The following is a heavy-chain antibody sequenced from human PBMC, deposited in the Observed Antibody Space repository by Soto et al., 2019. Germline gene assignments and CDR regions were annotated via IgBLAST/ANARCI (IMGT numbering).Heavy chain of an antibody. CDR1: GASIRSGGYY. J-gene: IGHJ2*01. V-gene: IGHV4-31*03. D-gene: IGHD3-16*02. Sequence: QVQLQESGPGLVKPSQTLSLTCTVSGASIRSGGYYWGWIRQHPGKGLEWIGFIYYIGTSYYNPSLEIRITLSGDTSKNHFSLNLTSVTAADTAVYYCARVLRDVLSDRYYWYFDLWGRGTLVTVSS. CDR2: IYYIGTS. CDR3: ARVLRDVLSDRYYWYFDL.